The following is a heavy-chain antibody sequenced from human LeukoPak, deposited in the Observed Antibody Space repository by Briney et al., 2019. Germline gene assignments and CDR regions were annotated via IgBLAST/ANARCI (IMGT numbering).Heavy chain of an antibody. CDR1: GYSISSGYY. J-gene: IGHJ5*02. D-gene: IGHD2-2*01. CDR3: ASGDPSTSRILNWFDP. Sequence: SETLSLTCAVSGYSISSGYYWGWIRQPPGKGLEWIGSIYHSGSTYYNPSLKSRVTISVDTSKNQFSLKLSSVTAADTAVYYCASGDPSTSRILNWFDPWGQGTLVTVSS. V-gene: IGHV4-38-2*01. CDR2: IYHSGST.